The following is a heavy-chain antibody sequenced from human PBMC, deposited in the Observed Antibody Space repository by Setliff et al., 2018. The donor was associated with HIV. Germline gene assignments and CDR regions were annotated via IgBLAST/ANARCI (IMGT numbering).Heavy chain of an antibody. J-gene: IGHJ4*02. CDR2: IYTSGST. CDR3: ARVGGKGYSNFLDS. D-gene: IGHD2-15*01. V-gene: IGHV4-61*02. Sequence: LSLTCIVSSGSIHSGSYYWSWIRQPVGKGLEWIGRIYTSGSTDYNPSLKSRVAISVDTSKNHFSLNLTSVTAADTAIYFCARVGGKGYSNFLDSWGQGLLVTVSS. CDR1: SGSIHSGSYY.